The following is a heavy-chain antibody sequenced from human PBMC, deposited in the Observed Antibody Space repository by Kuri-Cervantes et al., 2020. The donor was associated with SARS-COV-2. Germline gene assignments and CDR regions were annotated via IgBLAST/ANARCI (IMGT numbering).Heavy chain of an antibody. J-gene: IGHJ6*02. D-gene: IGHD6-13*01. Sequence: GESLKISCAASGFTFSSYWMSWVRQAPGKGLEWVANIKQDGSEKYYVDSVKGRFTIPRDNAKNSLYLQMNSLRAEDTAVYYCARTASSSWFLANYYYYYGMDVWGQGTTVTVSS. CDR2: IKQDGSEK. V-gene: IGHV3-7*01. CDR1: GFTFSSYW. CDR3: ARTASSSWFLANYYYYYGMDV.